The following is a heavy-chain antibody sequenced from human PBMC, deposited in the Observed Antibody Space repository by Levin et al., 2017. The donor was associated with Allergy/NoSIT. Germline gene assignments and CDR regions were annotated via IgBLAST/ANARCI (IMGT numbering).Heavy chain of an antibody. V-gene: IGHV4-34*01. D-gene: IGHD6-19*01. CDR3: ARVGVIAVAGFSGYYYGMDG. Sequence: SETLSLTCAVYGGSFSGYYWSWIRQPPGKGLEWIGEINHSGSTNYNPSLKSRVTISVDTSKNQFSLKLSSVTAADTAVYYCARVGVIAVAGFSGYYYGMDGWGQGTTVTVSS. J-gene: IGHJ6*02. CDR2: INHSGST. CDR1: GGSFSGYY.